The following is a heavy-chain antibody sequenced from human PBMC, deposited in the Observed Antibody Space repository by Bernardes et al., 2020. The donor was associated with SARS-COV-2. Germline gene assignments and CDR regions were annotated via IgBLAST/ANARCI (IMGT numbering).Heavy chain of an antibody. V-gene: IGHV4-4*02. Sequence: SETLSLTCAVSGGSINSANWWSWVRQPPGGGLEWIGEIFHTGNTKYNPSLESRVSISLDKSKNQFSLKLTSVTAADTAVYFCSREEAIFGLDPLPYYFDYWGQGTLVTLSS. CDR2: IFHTGNT. CDR3: SREEAIFGLDPLPYYFDY. D-gene: IGHD3-3*01. CDR1: GGSINSANW. J-gene: IGHJ4*02.